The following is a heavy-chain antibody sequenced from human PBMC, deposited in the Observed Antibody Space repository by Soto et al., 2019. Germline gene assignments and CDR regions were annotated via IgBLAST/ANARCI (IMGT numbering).Heavy chain of an antibody. J-gene: IGHJ4*02. V-gene: IGHV1-18*01. D-gene: IGHD4-17*01. CDR2: ISGYIDHT. Sequence: ASVKVSCKASGYTFSKYGISWVRQAPGQGLEYMGWISGYIDHTHYAQNLQGRVTLTTDRSTSTAYMELRSSVTAADTAVYYCARVYGDYEEYWGQGTLVTVSS. CDR1: GYTFSKYG. CDR3: ARVYGDYEEY.